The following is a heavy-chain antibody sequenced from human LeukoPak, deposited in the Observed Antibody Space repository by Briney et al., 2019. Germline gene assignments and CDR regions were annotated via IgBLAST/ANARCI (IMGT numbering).Heavy chain of an antibody. J-gene: IGHJ6*04. CDR1: GFTFSHYS. CDR3: AELGITMIGGV. D-gene: IGHD3-10*02. V-gene: IGHV3-48*04. CDR2: ISSSSSTI. Sequence: GGSLRLSCAASGFTFSHYSMNWVRQAPGKGLEWVSYISSSSSTIYYADSVKGRFTISRDNAKNSLYLQMNSLRAEDTAVYYCAELGITMIGGVWGKGTTVTISS.